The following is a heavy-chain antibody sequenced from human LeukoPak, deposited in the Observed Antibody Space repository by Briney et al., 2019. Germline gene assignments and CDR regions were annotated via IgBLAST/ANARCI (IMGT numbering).Heavy chain of an antibody. D-gene: IGHD3-22*01. CDR1: GFTFSSYA. Sequence: GGSLRLSCAASGFTFSSYAMHWVRQAPGKGLEWVAVISYDGSNKYYADSVKGRFTISRDNSKNTLYLQMNSLRAEDTAVYYCARERGTYYYDTWGQETLVTVSS. J-gene: IGHJ5*02. V-gene: IGHV3-30-3*01. CDR2: ISYDGSNK. CDR3: ARERGTYYYDT.